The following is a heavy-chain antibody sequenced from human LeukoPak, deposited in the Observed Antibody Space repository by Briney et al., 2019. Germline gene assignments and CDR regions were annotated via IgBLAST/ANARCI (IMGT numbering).Heavy chain of an antibody. CDR3: STGDRGWQDY. V-gene: IGHV3-15*01. D-gene: IGHD6-19*01. CDR1: GLNFRNAS. Sequence: PVGSLRLSCAASGLNFRNASMSWVRQAPGKGLEWVAHIKRNTDPGTTSYVAPVEGRFTVSRDDSKNTLYLQMNSLKIEDTGVYYCSTGDRGWQDYWGRGTLVTVSS. J-gene: IGHJ4*02. CDR2: IKRNTDPGTT.